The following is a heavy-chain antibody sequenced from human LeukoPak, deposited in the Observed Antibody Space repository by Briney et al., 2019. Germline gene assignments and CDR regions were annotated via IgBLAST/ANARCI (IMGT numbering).Heavy chain of an antibody. Sequence: SETLSLTCTVSGGSISSYYWSWIRQPAGKGLEWIGRIYTSGSTNYNPSLKSRVTMSVDTSKSQFSLKLSSVTAADTAVYYCAREGYYGSGSRLRYYFDYWGQGTLVTVSS. CDR1: GGSISSYY. J-gene: IGHJ4*02. V-gene: IGHV4-4*07. CDR3: AREGYYGSGSRLRYYFDY. CDR2: IYTSGST. D-gene: IGHD3-10*01.